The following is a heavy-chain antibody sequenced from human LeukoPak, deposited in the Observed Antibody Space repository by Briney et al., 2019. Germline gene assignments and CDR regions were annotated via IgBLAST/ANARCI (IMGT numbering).Heavy chain of an antibody. CDR2: IYTSGST. J-gene: IGHJ3*02. V-gene: IGHV4-4*07. CDR1: GNSFGDYY. CDR3: ARAPGGYGSGSRGAFDI. Sequence: SETLSLTCTVSGNSFGDYYWSWIRQPAGKGLEWIGRIYTSGSTTCNPSLKSRVTISVDTSKNQFSLKLSSVTAADTAVYYCARAPGGYGSGSRGAFDIWGQGTMVTVSS. D-gene: IGHD3-10*01.